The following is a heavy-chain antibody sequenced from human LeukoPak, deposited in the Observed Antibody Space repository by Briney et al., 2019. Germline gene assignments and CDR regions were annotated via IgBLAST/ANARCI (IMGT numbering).Heavy chain of an antibody. V-gene: IGHV4-31*03. Sequence: PSETLSLTCTVSGGSISSGGYYWSWIRQHPGKGLEWIGYIYYSGSTYYNPSLKSRVTISVDTSKNQFSLKLSSVTAADTAVYYCARGWIGLYYYYYGMDVWGQGTTVTVSS. J-gene: IGHJ6*02. CDR1: GGSISSGGYY. CDR3: ARGWIGLYYYYYGMDV. D-gene: IGHD3-10*01. CDR2: IYYSGST.